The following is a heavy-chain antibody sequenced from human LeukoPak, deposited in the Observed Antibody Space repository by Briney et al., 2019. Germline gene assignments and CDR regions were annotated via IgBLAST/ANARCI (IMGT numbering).Heavy chain of an antibody. J-gene: IGHJ6*02. CDR2: ISYDGSNK. CDR3: ARDGGTILPNYYYYYGMDV. V-gene: IGHV3-30-3*01. CDR1: GFTFSSYA. Sequence: RGSLRLSCAASGFTFSSYAMHWVRQAPGKGLEWVAVISYDGSNKYYADSVKGRFTISRDNSKNTLYLQMNSLRAEDTAVYYCARDGGTILPNYYYYYGMDVWGQGTTVTVSS. D-gene: IGHD3-9*01.